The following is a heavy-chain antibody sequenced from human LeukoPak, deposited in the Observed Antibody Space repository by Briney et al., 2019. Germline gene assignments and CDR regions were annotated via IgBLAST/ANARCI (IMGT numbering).Heavy chain of an antibody. Sequence: ASVKVSCKASGYTFTGYYMHWVRQAPGQGLEWMGWINPNSGGTNYAQKFQGRVTMTRDTSISTAYMELSRLRSEDTAVYYCARPLSPYYYDSTSPELDAFDIWGQGTMVTVSS. V-gene: IGHV1-2*02. CDR2: INPNSGGT. D-gene: IGHD3-22*01. CDR1: GYTFTGYY. CDR3: ARPLSPYYYDSTSPELDAFDI. J-gene: IGHJ3*02.